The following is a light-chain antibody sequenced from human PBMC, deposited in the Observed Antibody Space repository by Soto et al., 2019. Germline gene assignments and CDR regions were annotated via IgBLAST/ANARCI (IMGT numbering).Light chain of an antibody. Sequence: EIVLTQSPATLSVSPGERAALSCRASQRVSSYLAWYQQKPGQAHRLLIYDASNRATGIPARFSGSGSWTDFTLTISSLEAEDFAVYYCQQRSNWPPITFGQGTRLEI. CDR2: DAS. J-gene: IGKJ5*01. CDR1: QRVSSY. CDR3: QQRSNWPPIT. V-gene: IGKV3-11*01.